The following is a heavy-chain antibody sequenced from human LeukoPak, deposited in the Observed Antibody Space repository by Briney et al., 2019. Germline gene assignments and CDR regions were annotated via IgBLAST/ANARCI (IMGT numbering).Heavy chain of an antibody. J-gene: IGHJ4*02. CDR1: GFTFSGYA. CDR3: AKSYNGYESKPDY. D-gene: IGHD5-12*01. V-gene: IGHV3-23*01. CDR2: ISDNGGRT. Sequence: GGSLRLSCAASGFTFSGYAMSWVRQAPGKGLEWVSTISDNGGRTYYADSVKGRFTISRDNSKNTLFLQMNSLRAEDTAVYYCAKSYNGYESKPDYWGQGTLVTVSS.